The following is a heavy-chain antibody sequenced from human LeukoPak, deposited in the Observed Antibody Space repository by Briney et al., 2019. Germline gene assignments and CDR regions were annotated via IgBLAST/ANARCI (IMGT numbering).Heavy chain of an antibody. V-gene: IGHV3-20*04. CDR3: ARDGRSGWYSDY. CDR1: GFTFTDYG. CDR2: INWNGGNT. D-gene: IGHD6-19*01. Sequence: GGSLRLSCAASGFTFTDYGMSWVRQAPGKGLEWVSGINWNGGNTGYADSVKGRFTISRDNAKNSLYLQMNSLGAEDTAFYYCARDGRSGWYSDYWGQGALVTVSS. J-gene: IGHJ4*02.